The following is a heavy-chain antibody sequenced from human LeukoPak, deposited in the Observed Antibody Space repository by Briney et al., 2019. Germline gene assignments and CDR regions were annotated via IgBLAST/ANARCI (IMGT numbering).Heavy chain of an antibody. Sequence: GRSLRLSCAASGFTFDDYAMHWVRQAPGKGLEWVSGIIWNSDSIGYADSVKGRFTISRDNAKNSLYLQMNSLRAEDTALYHCAKDISVGATPYYFDYWGQGTLVTVSS. CDR2: IIWNSDSI. CDR1: GFTFDDYA. D-gene: IGHD1-26*01. CDR3: AKDISVGATPYYFDY. J-gene: IGHJ4*02. V-gene: IGHV3-9*01.